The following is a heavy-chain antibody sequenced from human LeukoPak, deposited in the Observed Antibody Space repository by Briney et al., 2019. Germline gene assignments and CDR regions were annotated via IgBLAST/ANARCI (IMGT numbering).Heavy chain of an antibody. D-gene: IGHD3-10*01. V-gene: IGHV1-69*13. J-gene: IGHJ4*02. Sequence: SVKVSCKASGGTLSSHAISWVRQAPGQGLEWMGGISPIFGTTNYAQKFQGRVTISADESTNTAYMELSSLRSEDTAVYYCARDLLPYGSGNSMGDWGQGTLVTVSS. CDR3: ARDLLPYGSGNSMGD. CDR1: GGTLSSHA. CDR2: ISPIFGTT.